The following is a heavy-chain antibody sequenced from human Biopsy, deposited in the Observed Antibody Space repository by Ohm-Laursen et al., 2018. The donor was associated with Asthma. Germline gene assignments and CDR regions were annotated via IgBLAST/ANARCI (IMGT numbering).Heavy chain of an antibody. CDR3: ARVFESSEWGPFYHFGLDV. J-gene: IGHJ6*02. Sequence: LSLTCAASGFSFSDYYMTWMRQAPGKGLEWVSSISSSGSTTYPAESVKGRFTISRDNAQKSLFLQMGSLRAEDTAIYYCARVFESSEWGPFYHFGLDVWGQGTPVAVS. D-gene: IGHD6-25*01. CDR1: GFSFSDYY. V-gene: IGHV3-11*01. CDR2: ISSSGSTT.